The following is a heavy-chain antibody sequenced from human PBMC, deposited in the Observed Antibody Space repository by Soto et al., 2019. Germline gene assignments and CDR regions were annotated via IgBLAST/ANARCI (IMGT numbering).Heavy chain of an antibody. V-gene: IGHV3-66*01. Sequence: GGSLRLSCAASGFSVGNNYMGWVRQAPGKGLEWVSVIYSAGNTDYADSVKGRFTISRDNSKNMLYLQMNSLRAEDTAVYYCVSPRYSGYSCFNYWGQGSPVTVSS. D-gene: IGHD5-12*01. CDR2: IYSAGNT. CDR3: VSPRYSGYSCFNY. J-gene: IGHJ4*02. CDR1: GFSVGNNY.